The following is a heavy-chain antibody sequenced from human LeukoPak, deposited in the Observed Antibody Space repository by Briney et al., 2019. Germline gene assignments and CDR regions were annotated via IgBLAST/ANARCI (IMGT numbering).Heavy chain of an antibody. CDR3: ARGNAGYSYGPVDY. CDR2: IYTSGST. Sequence: SETLSLTCTVSGGSISSYYWSWIRQPAGKGLGGIGRIYTSGSTNYNPYLKSRVTMSVDTSKNQFSLKLGYVTAADTAVSYCARGNAGYSYGPVDYWGQGTLVTVSS. V-gene: IGHV4-4*07. D-gene: IGHD5-18*01. CDR1: GGSISSYY. J-gene: IGHJ4*02.